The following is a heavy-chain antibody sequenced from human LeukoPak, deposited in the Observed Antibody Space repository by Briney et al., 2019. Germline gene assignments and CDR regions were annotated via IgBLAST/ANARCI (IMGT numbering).Heavy chain of an antibody. D-gene: IGHD2-2*01. CDR1: GFTFSSYS. Sequence: GSLRLSCAASGFTFSSYSMNWVRQAPGKGLEWVSSISSSSSYIYYADSVKGRFTISRDNAKNSLYLQMNSLRAEDTAVYYCARDYLGYCSSTSCPYFDYWGQGTLVTVSS. J-gene: IGHJ4*02. V-gene: IGHV3-21*01. CDR3: ARDYLGYCSSTSCPYFDY. CDR2: ISSSSSYI.